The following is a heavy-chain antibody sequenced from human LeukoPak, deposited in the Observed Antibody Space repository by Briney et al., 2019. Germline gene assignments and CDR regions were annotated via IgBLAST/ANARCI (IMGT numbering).Heavy chain of an antibody. Sequence: GGSLRLSCAASGFTFSTYEMNWVRQAPWKGLEWVSGISTSGDDKYYADSVKGRFIISRDNSKDTLYLQMSSLRAEDTAVYYCAKDHTRGWQYLDYWGQGSLVTVSS. CDR3: AKDHTRGWQYLDY. CDR2: ISTSGDDK. CDR1: GFTFSTYE. J-gene: IGHJ4*02. D-gene: IGHD6-19*01. V-gene: IGHV3-23*01.